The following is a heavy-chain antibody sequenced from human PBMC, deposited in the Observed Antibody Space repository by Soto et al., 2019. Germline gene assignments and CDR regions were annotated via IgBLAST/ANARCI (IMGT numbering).Heavy chain of an antibody. J-gene: IGHJ4*02. CDR3: ARVVVTSYGVLDY. CDR2: ITYNGDT. CDR1: GYTFTSYG. V-gene: IGHV1-18*01. D-gene: IGHD3-22*01. Sequence: ASVKVSCKASGYTFTSYGISWVRQAPGQGLEWMGWITYNGDTNYPQKLRGRVTMTTDTSTSTAYMELRSLRSDDTAVYYCARVVVTSYGVLDYWGQGTLVTVSS.